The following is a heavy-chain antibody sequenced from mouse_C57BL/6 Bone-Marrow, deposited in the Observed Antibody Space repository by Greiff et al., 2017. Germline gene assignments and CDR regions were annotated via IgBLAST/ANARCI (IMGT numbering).Heavy chain of an antibody. CDR3: ARHGDGYPFAY. J-gene: IGHJ3*01. CDR2: ISSGGSYT. D-gene: IGHD2-3*01. CDR1: GFTFSSYG. Sequence: DVKLVESGGDLVKPGGSLKLSCAASGFTFSSYGMSWVRQTPDKRLEWVATISSGGSYTYYPDSVKGRFTISRDNAKNTLYLQMSSLKSEDTAVYYCARHGDGYPFAYWGQGTLVTVSA. V-gene: IGHV5-6*02.